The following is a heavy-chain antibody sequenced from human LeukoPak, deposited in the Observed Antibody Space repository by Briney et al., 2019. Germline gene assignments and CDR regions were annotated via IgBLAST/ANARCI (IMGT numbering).Heavy chain of an antibody. CDR2: IDASGST. CDR1: GGSISGYY. CDR3: ARAGVYSFWSGYFDY. J-gene: IGHJ4*02. D-gene: IGHD3-3*01. V-gene: IGHV4-4*07. Sequence: PSETLSLTCSVSGGSISGYYWTWLRQPAGQRPEWIGRIDASGSTNCNPSLKSRVTMSVDTSKSQFSLKLSSVTAADTAVYYCARAGVYSFWSGYFDYWGQGTLVTVSS.